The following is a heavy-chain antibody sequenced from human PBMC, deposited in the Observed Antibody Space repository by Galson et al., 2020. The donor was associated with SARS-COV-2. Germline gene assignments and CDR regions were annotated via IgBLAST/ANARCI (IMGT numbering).Heavy chain of an antibody. J-gene: IGHJ6*03. CDR3: ARGPVHDTSGYYYYMDL. CDR1: RDTFSSDS. D-gene: IGHD3-22*01. Sequence: SVKVSCKASRDTFSSDSLTWVRQAPGQGLEWMGRIIPILDMTNYAQKFQGRVTITADKSTSTAYMELSSLTSDDTAVYFCARGPVHDTSGYYYYMDLWGKGTTVTISS. CDR2: IIPILDMT. V-gene: IGHV1-69*02.